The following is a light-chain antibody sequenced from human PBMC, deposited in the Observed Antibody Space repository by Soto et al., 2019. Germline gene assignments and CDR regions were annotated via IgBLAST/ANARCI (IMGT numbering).Light chain of an antibody. J-gene: IGKJ5*01. CDR1: QSVSNN. V-gene: IGKV3-15*01. CDR3: QQYNSWLT. CDR2: GAS. Sequence: EIVLTQSPGILSLSPGERATLSCRASQSVSNNLAWYQQKPGQAPRLLIYGASTRATGIPARFSGSGSGTEFTLTISSLQSEDFAVFYCQQYNSWLTFGQGTRLEIK.